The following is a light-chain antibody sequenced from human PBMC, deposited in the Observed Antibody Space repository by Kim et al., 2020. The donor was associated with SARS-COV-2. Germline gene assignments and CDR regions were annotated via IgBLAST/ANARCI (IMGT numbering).Light chain of an antibody. Sequence: DIQMTQSPSSLSASVGDRVTITCRASKSITNYLNWYQQKPGKAPNLLIYTASSLQTGVPSRFSGSGSGTDFTLTISSLQPEDSATYYCQQSDITPYTFGQGAKLEI. J-gene: IGKJ2*01. CDR3: QQSDITPYT. CDR1: KSITNY. V-gene: IGKV1-39*01. CDR2: TAS.